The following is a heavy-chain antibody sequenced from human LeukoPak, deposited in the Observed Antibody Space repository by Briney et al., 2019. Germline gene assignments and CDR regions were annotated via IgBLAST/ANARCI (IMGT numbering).Heavy chain of an antibody. Sequence: ETLSLTCTVSGGSISSYYWSWIRQPPGKGLEWIGHIHYSGSTNYNPSLKSRVAISVDTSKTQFSLKLSSVTAADTAVYYCARHSPVSYAGIGFDYWGQGTLVTVSS. J-gene: IGHJ4*02. CDR2: IHYSGST. V-gene: IGHV4-59*01. CDR3: ARHSPVSYAGIGFDY. CDR1: GGSISSYY. D-gene: IGHD2-2*01.